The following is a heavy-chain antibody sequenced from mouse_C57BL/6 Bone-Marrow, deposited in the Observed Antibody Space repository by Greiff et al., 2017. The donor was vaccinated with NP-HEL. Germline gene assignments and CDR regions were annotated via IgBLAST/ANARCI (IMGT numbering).Heavy chain of an antibody. Sequence: VQLKQSGPELVKPGASVKISCKASGYSFTDYTMHWVQQSNGKSLEWIGVINPNYGTTSYNHTFTGTATLTVDQSSRTAYMQLNSLTSEDSAVDYCARLYYDYDGYYFDYWGQGTTLTVSS. V-gene: IGHV1-39*01. J-gene: IGHJ2*01. CDR2: INPNYGTT. D-gene: IGHD2-4*01. CDR1: GYSFTDYT. CDR3: ARLYYDYDGYYFDY.